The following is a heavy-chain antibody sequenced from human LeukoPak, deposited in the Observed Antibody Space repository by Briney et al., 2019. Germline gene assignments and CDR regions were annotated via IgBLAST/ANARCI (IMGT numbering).Heavy chain of an antibody. V-gene: IGHV1-69*13. CDR1: GGTFSSYA. CDR3: ARGPYDILTGPIYYYYYMDV. J-gene: IGHJ6*03. CDR2: IIPIFGTA. Sequence: GASVKVSCKASGGTFSSYAISWVRQAPGQGLEWMGGIIPIFGTANYAQKLQGRVTITADESTSTAYMELSSLRSEDTAVYYCARGPYDILTGPIYYYYYMDVWGKGTTVTISS. D-gene: IGHD3-9*01.